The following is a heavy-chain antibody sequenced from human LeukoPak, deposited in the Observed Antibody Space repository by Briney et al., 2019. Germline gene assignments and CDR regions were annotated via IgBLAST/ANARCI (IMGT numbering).Heavy chain of an antibody. J-gene: IGHJ4*02. CDR1: GFSFSSYT. CDR2: ISSSSSYI. CDR3: ARDGRCGGDCYAS. D-gene: IGHD2-21*02. V-gene: IGHV3-21*01. Sequence: GGSLRLSCAASGFSFSSYTMNWVRQAPGKGLERVLIISSSSSYIYYADSVKGRFTISRDNAKNALYLQMNSLRVEDTAVYYCARDGRCGGDCYASWGQGTLVTVSS.